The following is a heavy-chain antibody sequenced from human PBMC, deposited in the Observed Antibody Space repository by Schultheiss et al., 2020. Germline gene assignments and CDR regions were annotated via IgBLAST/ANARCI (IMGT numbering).Heavy chain of an antibody. D-gene: IGHD3-10*01. CDR1: GFTVSSNY. Sequence: GGSLRLSCAASGFTVSSNYMSWVRQAPGKGLEWVSVIYSGGSTYYADSVKGRFTISRDNAKNSLYLQMNSLRAEDTAVYYCARDRGGGSGSYYNEDWFDPWGQGTLVTVSS. CDR2: IYSGGST. CDR3: ARDRGGGSGSYYNEDWFDP. J-gene: IGHJ5*02. V-gene: IGHV3-66*01.